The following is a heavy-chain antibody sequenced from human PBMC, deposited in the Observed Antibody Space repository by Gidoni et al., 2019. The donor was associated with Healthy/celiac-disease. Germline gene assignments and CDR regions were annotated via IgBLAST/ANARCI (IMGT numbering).Heavy chain of an antibody. CDR1: GFTFSNAW. J-gene: IGHJ4*02. CDR3: TTAPDSGYSSSLTDY. V-gene: IGHV3-15*01. Sequence: EVQLVESGGGLVNPGGSLRLSCAASGFTFSNAWMSWVRQAPGKGLEWVGRIKSKTDGGTTDYAAPVKGRFTISRDDSKNTLYLQMNSLKTEDTAVYYCTTAPDSGYSSSLTDYWGQGTLVTVSS. D-gene: IGHD6-13*01. CDR2: IKSKTDGGTT.